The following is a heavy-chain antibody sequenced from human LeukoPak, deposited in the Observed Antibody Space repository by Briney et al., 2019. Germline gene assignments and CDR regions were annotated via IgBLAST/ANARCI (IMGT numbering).Heavy chain of an antibody. J-gene: IGHJ6*03. CDR3: RRTRYRSGRSGIRIYSYYYMDA. CDR2: IYSGGSP. Sequence: GGSLTLSCAASGFTLSSNYMSWVRQAEGKGREWVPVIYSGGSPYYADCVKGGFPIPRDNSKNQLYRELTSRRAEDPAVNYFRRTRYRSGRSGIRIYSYYYMDAWGKGAPVTISS. CDR1: GFTLSSNY. V-gene: IGHV3-66*01. D-gene: IGHD6-19*01.